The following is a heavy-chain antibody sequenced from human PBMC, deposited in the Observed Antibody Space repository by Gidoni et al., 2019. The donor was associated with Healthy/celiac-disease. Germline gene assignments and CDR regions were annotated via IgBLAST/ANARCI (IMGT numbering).Heavy chain of an antibody. CDR1: GFTFSSYE. Sequence: EVQLVESGGGLVQPGGSLRLPCAASGFTFSSYEMNWVRPAPGKGLEWVSYISSSGSTIYYADSVKGRFTISRDNAKNSLYLQMNSLRAEDTAVYYCASQPATISYWGQGTLVTVSS. CDR2: ISSSGSTI. J-gene: IGHJ4*02. D-gene: IGHD6-25*01. CDR3: ASQPATISY. V-gene: IGHV3-48*03.